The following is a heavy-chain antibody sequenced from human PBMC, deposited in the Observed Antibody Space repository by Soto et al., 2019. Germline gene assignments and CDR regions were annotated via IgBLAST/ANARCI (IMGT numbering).Heavy chain of an antibody. CDR3: AKMTTDDKDYYYYDMDV. Sequence: GGSLRLSCAASGFTFSSYAMNWVRQAPGKGLEWVSTISGSGGSTYYAGSVKGLFTISRDNSKNTLYVQMNSLRADDTAVYYCAKMTTDDKDYYYYDMDVWGQGTTVTVSS. CDR2: ISGSGGST. CDR1: GFTFSSYA. V-gene: IGHV3-23*01. J-gene: IGHJ6*02. D-gene: IGHD4-17*01.